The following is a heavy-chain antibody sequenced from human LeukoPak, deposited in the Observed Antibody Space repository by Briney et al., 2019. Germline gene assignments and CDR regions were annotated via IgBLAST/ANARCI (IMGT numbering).Heavy chain of an antibody. CDR2: ISYDGSNK. Sequence: GSLRLSFAASGFTFNSYGMHWGRPAPGKGLEWVAVISYDGSNKYYADSVKGRFTISRDDSKNTLYLQMNSLRAEDTAVYYCAKDPVAGIPYDDYWGQGTLVTVSS. CDR1: GFTFNSYG. D-gene: IGHD6-13*01. J-gene: IGHJ4*02. CDR3: AKDPVAGIPYDDY. V-gene: IGHV3-30*18.